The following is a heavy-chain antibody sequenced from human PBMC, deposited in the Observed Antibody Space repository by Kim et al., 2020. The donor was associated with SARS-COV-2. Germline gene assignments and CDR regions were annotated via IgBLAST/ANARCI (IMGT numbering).Heavy chain of an antibody. CDR1: GYSFTSYW. V-gene: IGHV5-10-1*01. CDR2: IDPSDSYT. J-gene: IGHJ6*02. D-gene: IGHD1-26*01. CDR3: ASSWELLDYYYGMDV. Sequence: GESLKISCKGSGYSFTSYWISWVRQMPGKGLEWMGRIDPSDSYTNYSPSFQGHVTISADKSISTAYLQWSSLKASDTAMYYCASSWELLDYYYGMDVWGQGTTVTVSS.